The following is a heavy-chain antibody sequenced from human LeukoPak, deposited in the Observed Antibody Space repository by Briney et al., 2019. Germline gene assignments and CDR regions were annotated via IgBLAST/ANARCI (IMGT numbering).Heavy chain of an antibody. CDR1: GLPSSSYA. D-gene: IGHD1-26*01. V-gene: IGHV3-23*01. CDR3: ANRAGATAD. Sequence: GGSLRLSCVASGLPSSSYAMSWVRQAPGKGLEWVPTISSSGGSTYYADSVKGRFTISRDNSKNTLYMQMNSLRAEDTALYYCANRAGATADWGQGTPVTVSS. CDR2: ISSSGGST. J-gene: IGHJ4*02.